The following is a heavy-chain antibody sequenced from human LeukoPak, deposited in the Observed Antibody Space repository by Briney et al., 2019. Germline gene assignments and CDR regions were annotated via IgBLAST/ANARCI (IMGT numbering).Heavy chain of an antibody. CDR3: ATSYSTGWSRGYFDY. J-gene: IGHJ4*02. CDR2: IWDDGSEK. D-gene: IGHD6-19*01. V-gene: IGHV3-33*08. Sequence: GGSLRLSCAASGFTFSSYAMSWVRQAPGKGLEWVAVIWDDGSEKYYAGFVEGRFAISRDNSKNTLYLQMNSLGTEDTAVYYCATSYSTGWSRGYFDYWGQGTLVTVSS. CDR1: GFTFSSYA.